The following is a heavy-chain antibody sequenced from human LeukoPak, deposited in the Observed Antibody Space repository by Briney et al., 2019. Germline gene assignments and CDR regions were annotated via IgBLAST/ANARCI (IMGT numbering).Heavy chain of an antibody. D-gene: IGHD2/OR15-2a*01. CDR1: GGSFSGYR. J-gene: IGHJ4*02. CDR2: INHSGST. V-gene: IGHV4-34*01. Sequence: SETLSLTCAVYGGSFSGYRWSWIRQPPGKGLEWIGEINHSGSTNYNPSLKSRVTISVDTSKNQFSLKLSSVTAADTAVYYCARVRKRIGYFDYWGQGTLVTVSS. CDR3: ARVRKRIGYFDY.